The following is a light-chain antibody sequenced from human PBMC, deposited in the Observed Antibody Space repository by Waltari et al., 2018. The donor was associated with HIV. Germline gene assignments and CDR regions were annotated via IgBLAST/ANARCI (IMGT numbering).Light chain of an antibody. Sequence: QSALTQPASVSGSPGQSITISCTGTSSDVGAYSYVSWYQLHPGKAPKLMIYDVSNRPSGVSERFSGSKSANTAALTISGLQAEDEAHYYCSSYTSSSTVVFGGGTKLTVL. V-gene: IGLV2-14*03. J-gene: IGLJ2*01. CDR3: SSYTSSSTVV. CDR1: SSDVGAYSY. CDR2: DVS.